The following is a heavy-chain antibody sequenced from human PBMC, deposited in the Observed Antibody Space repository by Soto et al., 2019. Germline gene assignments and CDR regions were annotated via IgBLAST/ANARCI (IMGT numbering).Heavy chain of an antibody. V-gene: IGHV3-15*01. CDR2: IKSKTDGGTT. Sequence: EVQLVESGGGLVQPGGSLRLSCAASGFTFSNAWMSWVRQAPGKGLEWVGRIKSKTDGGTTDYAAPVKGRFTISRDDSKNTLYLQMNSLKTEDTAVYYCTTDPKKGWIFGVVIKYPDYWGQGTLVTVSS. CDR3: TTDPKKGWIFGVVIKYPDY. J-gene: IGHJ4*02. D-gene: IGHD3-3*01. CDR1: GFTFSNAW.